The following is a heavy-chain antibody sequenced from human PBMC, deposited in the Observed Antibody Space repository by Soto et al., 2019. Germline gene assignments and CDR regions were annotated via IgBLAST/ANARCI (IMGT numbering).Heavy chain of an antibody. V-gene: IGHV1-8*01. D-gene: IGHD3-3*01. CDR2: MNPNSGNT. Sequence: GASVKVSCKASGYTFTSYDINWVRQATGQGLEWMGWMNPNSGNTGHAQKFQGRVTMTRNTSISTAYMELSSLRSEDTAVYYCARGSHYDFWSGYFYGMDVWGQGTTVTVSS. J-gene: IGHJ6*02. CDR3: ARGSHYDFWSGYFYGMDV. CDR1: GYTFTSYD.